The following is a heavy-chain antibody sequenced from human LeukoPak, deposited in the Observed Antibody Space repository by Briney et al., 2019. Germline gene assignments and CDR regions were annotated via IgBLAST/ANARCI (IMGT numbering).Heavy chain of an antibody. J-gene: IGHJ1*01. CDR2: ISNDGAST. CDR1: GFTFRNYW. V-gene: IGHV3-74*01. CDR3: ARDPQPSKSGSYTLQH. D-gene: IGHD1-26*01. Sequence: PGGSLRLSCEASGFTFRNYWMHWVRHAPGKGLVWVSRISNDGASTVYADSVKGRFTISRDTAENTLYLQMNSLRAEDTAVYYRARDPQPSKSGSYTLQHWGQGTLVTVSS.